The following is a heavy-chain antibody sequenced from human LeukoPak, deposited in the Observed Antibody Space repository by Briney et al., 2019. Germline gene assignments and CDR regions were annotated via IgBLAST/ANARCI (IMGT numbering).Heavy chain of an antibody. Sequence: GASVKVSCKASGGTFSSYAISWVRQARGQGLEWMGGIIPFFGTANYAQKFQGRVTITADESTSTAYMELSSLRSEDTAVYYCARDSGSYSYWFDPWGQGTLVTVSS. CDR1: GGTFSSYA. V-gene: IGHV1-69*13. J-gene: IGHJ5*02. D-gene: IGHD1-26*01. CDR3: ARDSGSYSYWFDP. CDR2: IIPFFGTA.